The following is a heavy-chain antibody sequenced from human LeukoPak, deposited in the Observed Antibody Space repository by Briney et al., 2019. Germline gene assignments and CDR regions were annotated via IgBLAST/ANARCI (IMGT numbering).Heavy chain of an antibody. CDR3: AREGSYDPWEYYYYYVDV. J-gene: IGHJ6*03. Sequence: GGPLRLSCAASGFIFNNYGMHWVRQAPGKGLEWVAVISYGGSSEYYADSVRGRFTISRDNSKNTLYLQMNSLRAEDTAVYYCAREGSYDPWEYYYYYVDVWGKGTTVIVSS. V-gene: IGHV3-30*03. CDR1: GFIFNNYG. CDR2: ISYGGSSE. D-gene: IGHD5-18*01.